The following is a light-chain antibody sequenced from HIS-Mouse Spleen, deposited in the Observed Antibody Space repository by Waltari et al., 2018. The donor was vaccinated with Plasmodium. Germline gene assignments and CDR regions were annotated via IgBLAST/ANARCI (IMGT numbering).Light chain of an antibody. V-gene: IGLV2-23*03. J-gene: IGLJ2*01. Sequence: QSALTQPASVSGSPGQSIPISCTGTSSDVGSYNLVSWYQQHPGKAPKLMIYEGSKRPSGVSNRFSCSKSGNTASLTISGLQAEDEADYYCCSYAGSSTFVVFGGGTKLTVL. CDR3: CSYAGSSTFVV. CDR2: EGS. CDR1: SSDVGSYNL.